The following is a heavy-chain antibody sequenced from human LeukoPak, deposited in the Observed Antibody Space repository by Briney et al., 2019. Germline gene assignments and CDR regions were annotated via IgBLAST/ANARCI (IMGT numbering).Heavy chain of an antibody. CDR2: ISYDGSNK. V-gene: IGHV3-30*04. D-gene: IGHD2-15*01. Sequence: PGGSLRLSCAASGFTFNIYALHWVRQAPGKGLEWVARISYDGSNKYYADSVKGRFTISRDNAKNSLYLQMNSLRAEDTAVYYCARTRRSGIFDYWGQGTLVTVSS. CDR1: GFTFNIYA. J-gene: IGHJ4*02. CDR3: ARTRRSGIFDY.